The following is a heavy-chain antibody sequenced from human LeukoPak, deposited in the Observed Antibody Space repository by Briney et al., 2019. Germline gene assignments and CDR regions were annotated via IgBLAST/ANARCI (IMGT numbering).Heavy chain of an antibody. CDR3: AKTLIAARWRDAFDI. J-gene: IGHJ3*02. V-gene: IGHV3-21*01. D-gene: IGHD6-6*01. CDR1: GFTFSSYS. CDR2: ISSSSSYI. Sequence: GGSLRLSCAASGFTFSSYSMNWVRQAPGKGLEWVSSISSSSSYIYYADSVKGRFTISRDNAKNSLYLQMNSLRAEDTAVYYCAKTLIAARWRDAFDIWGQGTMVTVSS.